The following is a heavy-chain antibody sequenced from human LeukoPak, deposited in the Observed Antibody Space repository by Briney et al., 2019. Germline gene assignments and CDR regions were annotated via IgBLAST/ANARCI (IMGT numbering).Heavy chain of an antibody. CDR1: GGSISSYY. J-gene: IGHJ4*02. V-gene: IGHV4-59*08. D-gene: IGHD3-10*01. CDR3: AGARNGRGVDY. Sequence: SETLSLTCTVPGGSISSYYCSWIRQPPGKGLEWIGYIYYSRSTNYNPSLKSRVIISVDTSKNQFSLKLSSVAAADTAVYYCAGARNGRGVDYWGQGTLVTVSS. CDR2: IYYSRST.